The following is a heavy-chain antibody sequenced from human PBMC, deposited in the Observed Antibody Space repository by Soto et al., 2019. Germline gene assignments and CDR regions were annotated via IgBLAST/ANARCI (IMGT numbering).Heavy chain of an antibody. J-gene: IGHJ4*02. CDR1: GFTFSNAW. V-gene: IGHV3-15*01. D-gene: IGHD4-17*01. CDR3: TTAATTVTTIDY. CDR2: IKRNADGGTA. Sequence: EVQLVESGGGLVKPGGSLRLSCAASGFTFSNAWVSWVRQAPGKGLEWVGRIKRNADGGTADYAAPVKGRFTISRDDSKNTLYLKMNSLKTADTAVYYCTTAATTVTTIDYWGQGTLVTVSS.